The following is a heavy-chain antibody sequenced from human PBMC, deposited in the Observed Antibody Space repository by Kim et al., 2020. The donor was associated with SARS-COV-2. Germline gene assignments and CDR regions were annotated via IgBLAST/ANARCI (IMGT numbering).Heavy chain of an antibody. D-gene: IGHD3-10*01. J-gene: IGHJ6*02. V-gene: IGHV3-30*04. CDR1: GFTFSSYA. CDR3: ARGRYYYGSANYGMDV. CDR2: ITYDGSNK. Sequence: GGSLRLSCAASGFTFSSYAMHWVRQAPGKGLEWVAVITYDGSNKYYADSVKGRFTISRDNSKNTLYLQMNSLRAEDTAVYYCARGRYYYGSANYGMDVWGQGSTVTVCS.